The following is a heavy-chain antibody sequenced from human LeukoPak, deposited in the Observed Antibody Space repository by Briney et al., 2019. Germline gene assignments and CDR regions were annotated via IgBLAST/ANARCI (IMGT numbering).Heavy chain of an antibody. Sequence: GGSLRLSCAASGFTFSSYAMSWVRQAPGKGLEWVSAISGSGGSTYYADSVKGRFTISRDNSKNTLYLQMNGLRAEDTAVYYCGRAIVGAIDYWGQGTLVTVSS. CDR3: GRAIVGAIDY. CDR2: ISGSGGST. J-gene: IGHJ4*02. D-gene: IGHD1-26*01. CDR1: GFTFSSYA. V-gene: IGHV3-23*01.